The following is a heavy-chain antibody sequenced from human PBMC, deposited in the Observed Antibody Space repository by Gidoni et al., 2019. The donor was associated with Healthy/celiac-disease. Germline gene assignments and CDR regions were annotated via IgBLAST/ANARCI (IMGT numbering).Heavy chain of an antibody. CDR2: ISSSGSTI. CDR1: GFTFSSYE. Sequence: EVQLVESGGGLVQPGVSLRLSCAASGFTFSSYEMNWVRQAPGKGLEWVSYISSSGSTIYYADSVKGRFTISRDNAKNSLYLQMNSLRAEDTAVYYCARDLEVTAIRIANWFDPWGQGPLVTVSS. J-gene: IGHJ5*02. CDR3: ARDLEVTAIRIANWFDP. V-gene: IGHV3-48*03. D-gene: IGHD2-21*02.